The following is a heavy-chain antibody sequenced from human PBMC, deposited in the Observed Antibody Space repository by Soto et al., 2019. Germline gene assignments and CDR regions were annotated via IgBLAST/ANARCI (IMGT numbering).Heavy chain of an antibody. V-gene: IGHV1-2*02. CDR1: GYTFPANY. CDR2: INPKSGGT. J-gene: IGHJ4*02. CDR3: AGDLAKGGGSAGFDY. Sequence: AAVKVSCKASGYTFPANYIHWVRQAPGQGFEWMGWINPKSGGTKYPQTFQGRVTMTRDTSLSTVYMTLTRLTSDDTAVYYCAGDLAKGGGSAGFDYWGQGTLVTVSS. D-gene: IGHD1-26*01.